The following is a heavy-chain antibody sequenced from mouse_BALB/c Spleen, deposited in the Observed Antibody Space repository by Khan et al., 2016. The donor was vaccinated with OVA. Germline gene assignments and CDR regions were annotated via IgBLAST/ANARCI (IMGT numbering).Heavy chain of an antibody. V-gene: IGHV1-5*01. CDR1: GYSFTSYW. CDR3: TRSYGACYSGK. D-gene: IGHD1-1*01. J-gene: IGHJ2*01. Sequence: VQLKQSGTVLARPGASVKMSCKASGYSFTSYWMHWVKQRPGQGLEWIGAIYPGISDTRYNQKFKGKAKLTAVTSANTAYMELSSLTNEDSAVYYCTRSYGACYSGKWGQGTILTVSS. CDR2: IYPGISDT.